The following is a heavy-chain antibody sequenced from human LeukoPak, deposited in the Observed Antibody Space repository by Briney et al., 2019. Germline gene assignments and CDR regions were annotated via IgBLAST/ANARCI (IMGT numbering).Heavy chain of an antibody. CDR2: INGDGSTT. J-gene: IGHJ4*02. Sequence: GGSLRLSCAASGFTFSRYWMHWVRQDPGKGLVWVSRINGDGSTTSYADSVRGRFTISRDNAKNTLFLQMNSLSVEDTAVYYCRTYRWGDPFDSWGQGTLVTVSS. D-gene: IGHD3-16*01. CDR3: RTYRWGDPFDS. V-gene: IGHV3-74*01. CDR1: GFTFSRYW.